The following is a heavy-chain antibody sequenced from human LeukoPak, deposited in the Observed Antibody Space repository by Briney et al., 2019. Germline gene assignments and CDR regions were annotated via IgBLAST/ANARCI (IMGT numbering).Heavy chain of an antibody. Sequence: GGSLRLSCAASGFTFSSYGMHWVRQAPGKGLEWVAFIRYDGSNKYYADSVKGRFTISRDNSKNTLYLQMNSLRAEDTAVYYCVNVETGNGYFDYWGQGTLVNVSS. J-gene: IGHJ4*02. CDR2: IRYDGSNK. V-gene: IGHV3-30*02. CDR3: VNVETGNGYFDY. D-gene: IGHD3-10*01. CDR1: GFTFSSYG.